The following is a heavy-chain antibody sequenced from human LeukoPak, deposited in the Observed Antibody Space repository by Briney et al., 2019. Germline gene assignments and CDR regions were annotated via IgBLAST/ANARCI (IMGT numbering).Heavy chain of an antibody. CDR3: AREGNYYDSSGSFDV. CDR2: ISYDGSNK. Sequence: GRSLRLSCAASGFTFSSYAMHWVRQAPGKGLEWAAVISYDGSNKYYADSVKGRFTISRDNSKNTLYLQMNSLRAEDTAVYYCAREGNYYDSSGSFDVWGQGTLVTVSS. J-gene: IGHJ4*02. V-gene: IGHV3-30*01. D-gene: IGHD3-22*01. CDR1: GFTFSSYA.